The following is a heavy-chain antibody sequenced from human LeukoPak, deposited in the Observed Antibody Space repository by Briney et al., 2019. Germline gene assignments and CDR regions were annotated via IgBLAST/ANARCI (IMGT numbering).Heavy chain of an antibody. Sequence: PSQTLSLTCTVSVGSISGGGYYGSWIRQHPGKGLEWIGYIYYSGSTYYNPSLKSRVTISVDTSKNQFSLKLSSVTAADTAVYYCARGRYCSSTSCLYFDYWGQGTLVTVSS. V-gene: IGHV4-31*03. CDR2: IYYSGST. CDR3: ARGRYCSSTSCLYFDY. D-gene: IGHD2-2*01. J-gene: IGHJ4*02. CDR1: VGSISGGGYY.